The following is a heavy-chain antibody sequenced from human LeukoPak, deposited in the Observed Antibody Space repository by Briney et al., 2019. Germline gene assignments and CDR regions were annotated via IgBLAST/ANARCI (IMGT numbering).Heavy chain of an antibody. Sequence: GGSLRLSCAASGLTLSDYYMTWIRQAPGKGLEWVSYISSSGGSGNIYYADSVKGRFTISRDNAKNSLYLQMNSLRAEDTAVYYCARVGLPSIWVYYYYYYMDVWGKGTTVTVSS. J-gene: IGHJ6*03. D-gene: IGHD2/OR15-2a*01. V-gene: IGHV3-11*04. CDR3: ARVGLPSIWVYYYYYYMDV. CDR2: ISSSGGSGNI. CDR1: GLTLSDYY.